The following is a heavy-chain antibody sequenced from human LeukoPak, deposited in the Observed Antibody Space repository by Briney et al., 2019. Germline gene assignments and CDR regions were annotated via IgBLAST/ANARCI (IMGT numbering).Heavy chain of an antibody. V-gene: IGHV4-59*01. D-gene: IGHD3-10*01. CDR3: ARGYTMVRGVIGGYFDY. Sequence: PSETLSLTCTVSGGSISSYYWSWIRQPPGKGLEWIGYIYYSGSTNYNPSLKSRVTISVDTSKNQFSLKLSSVTAADTAVYYCARGYTMVRGVIGGYFDYWGQGTLVTVSS. CDR2: IYYSGST. CDR1: GGSISSYY. J-gene: IGHJ4*02.